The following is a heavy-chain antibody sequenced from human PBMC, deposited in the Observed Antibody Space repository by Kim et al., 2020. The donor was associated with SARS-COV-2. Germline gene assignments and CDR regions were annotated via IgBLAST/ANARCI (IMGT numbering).Heavy chain of an antibody. Sequence: YHPSHKSRVTISVDTSKNQFSLKLSSVTAADTAVYYCARHKSSGSYYFDYWGQGTLVTVSS. D-gene: IGHD1-26*01. V-gene: IGHV4-59*08. CDR3: ARHKSSGSYYFDY. J-gene: IGHJ4*02.